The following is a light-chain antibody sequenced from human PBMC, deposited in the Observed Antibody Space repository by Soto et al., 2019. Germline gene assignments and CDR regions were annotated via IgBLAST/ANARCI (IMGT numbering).Light chain of an antibody. V-gene: IGKV3-15*01. CDR2: GAS. CDR1: QTVYSN. Sequence: EIVMTQSPATLSVSPGERATLSCRASQTVYSNLAWYQQKYGQAPRLLIYGASTRATGVPARFSGSGSGTEFSLTISSLQSEDGAVYFCQHYSNWPYTFDQGTKLEIK. J-gene: IGKJ2*01. CDR3: QHYSNWPYT.